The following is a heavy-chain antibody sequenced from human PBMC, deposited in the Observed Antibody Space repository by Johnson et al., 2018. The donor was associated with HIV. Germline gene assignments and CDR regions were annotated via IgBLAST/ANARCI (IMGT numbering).Heavy chain of an antibody. CDR2: IRYDGSHK. Sequence: QVQLVESGGGVVQPGGSLRLSCAASGFTFSNYGMHWVRQAPGKGLEWVAFIRYDGSHKYYVDSVKGRFTISRDNSKNTRYLQMNSLRAEDTAVYYCAKDLRGYSYGLGAFDIWGQGTMVTVSS. CDR1: GFTFSNYG. J-gene: IGHJ3*02. CDR3: AKDLRGYSYGLGAFDI. D-gene: IGHD5-18*01. V-gene: IGHV3-30*02.